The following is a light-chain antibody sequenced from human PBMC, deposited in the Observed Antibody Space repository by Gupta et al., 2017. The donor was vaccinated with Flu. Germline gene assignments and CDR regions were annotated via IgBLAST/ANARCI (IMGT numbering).Light chain of an antibody. J-gene: IGKJ2*01. CDR1: QSISSW. Sequence: EIQMTQSPPTLTASVGDRVTITCRASQSISSWLVWYQQKPGKAHKILISKGSDLESGVPSRFSGSGSGTAFTLTIDSLQPDDFATYYFHQYKSYPYNFGQWTKLEIK. CDR2: KGS. V-gene: IGKV1-5*03. CDR3: HQYKSYPYN.